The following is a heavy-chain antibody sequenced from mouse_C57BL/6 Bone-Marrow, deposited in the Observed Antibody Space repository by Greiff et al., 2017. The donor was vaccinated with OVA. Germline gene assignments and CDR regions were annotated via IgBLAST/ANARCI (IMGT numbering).Heavy chain of an antibody. CDR3: AREDGYYSGYAMDY. J-gene: IGHJ4*01. CDR2: IDPSDSYT. D-gene: IGHD2-3*01. Sequence: QVQLQQPGAELVMPGASVTLSCKASGYTFTSYWMHWVKQRPGQGLEWIGEIDPSDSYTNYNQKFKGKSTLTVDKSSSTAYMQLSSLTSEDSAVYYCAREDGYYSGYAMDYWGQGTSVTVSS. CDR1: GYTFTSYW. V-gene: IGHV1-69*01.